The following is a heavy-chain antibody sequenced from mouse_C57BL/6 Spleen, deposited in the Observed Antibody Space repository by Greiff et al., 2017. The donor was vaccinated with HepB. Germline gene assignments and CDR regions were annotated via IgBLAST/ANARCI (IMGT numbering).Heavy chain of an antibody. CDR3: ARYYPWYFDV. CDR1: GYTFTSYW. V-gene: IGHV1-50*01. Sequence: QVQLQQSGAELVKPGASVKLSCKASGYTFTSYWMQWVKQRPGQGLEWIGEIDPSDSYTNYNQKFKGKATLTVDTSSSTAYMQLSSLTSEDSAVYYCARYYPWYFDVWGTGTTVTVSS. CDR2: IDPSDSYT. D-gene: IGHD1-1*01. J-gene: IGHJ1*03.